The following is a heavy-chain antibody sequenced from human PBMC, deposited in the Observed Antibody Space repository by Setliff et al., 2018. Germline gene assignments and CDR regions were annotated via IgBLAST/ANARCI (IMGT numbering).Heavy chain of an antibody. D-gene: IGHD4-17*01. CDR2: VFHTGST. CDR3: ARAPPSVPYGDYGPRQYFDL. CDR1: SGSIGSHY. J-gene: IGHJ2*01. Sequence: SETLSLTCSVSSGSIGSHYWNWMRQPPGKGLEWIGLVFHTGSTKYNPSLRSRVTISVDTSENYVSLRLTSVTAADTAVYYCARAPPSVPYGDYGPRQYFDLWGRGSLVTVSS. V-gene: IGHV4-59*11.